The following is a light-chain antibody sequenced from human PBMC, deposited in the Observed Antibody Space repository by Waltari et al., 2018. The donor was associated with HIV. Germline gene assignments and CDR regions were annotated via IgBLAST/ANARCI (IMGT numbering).Light chain of an antibody. CDR1: TVGYKY. Sequence: SYELTQAPSVSVSPGQTASITCSGDTVGYKYTCWYHQKPGQSPVLVIYDDTKRPSGIPERFSGSVSGNTATLTISGTQAMDEADYYCQAWDSSTGDYVFGPGTRVTVL. J-gene: IGLJ1*01. CDR2: DDT. V-gene: IGLV3-1*01. CDR3: QAWDSSTGDYV.